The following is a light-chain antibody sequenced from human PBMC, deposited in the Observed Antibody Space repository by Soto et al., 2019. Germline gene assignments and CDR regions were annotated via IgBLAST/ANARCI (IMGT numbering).Light chain of an antibody. CDR2: WAS. Sequence: DIVMTQSPDSLAVSLGEGATINCKCGQSVLYSSNDKNYLAWYQQKAGQPPKLLIYWASTRDSGVPDRISGSGSGTDFTLTISSLQAEDVAVYYCQQYYSTPQTFGQGTKVDIK. V-gene: IGKV4-1*01. CDR3: QQYYSTPQT. CDR1: QSVLYSSNDKNY. J-gene: IGKJ1*01.